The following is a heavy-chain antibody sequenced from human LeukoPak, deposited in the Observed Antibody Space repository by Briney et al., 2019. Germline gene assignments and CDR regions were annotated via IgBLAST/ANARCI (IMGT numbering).Heavy chain of an antibody. J-gene: IGHJ4*02. CDR1: DFTFA. V-gene: IGHV3-23*01. Sequence: GGSLRLSCVVSDFTFAVSWVRQAPGKGLEWISTINGRGDDSFHADSVKGRFSTSRDTSKNTLYLHMSSLRAADTAMYSCVRMRGPERRHCFDYWSQGALLIVSS. D-gene: IGHD1-1*01. CDR3: VRMRGPERRHCFDY. CDR2: INGRGDDS.